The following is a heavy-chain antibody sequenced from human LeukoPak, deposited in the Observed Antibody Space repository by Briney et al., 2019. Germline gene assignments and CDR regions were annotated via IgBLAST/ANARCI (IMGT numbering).Heavy chain of an antibody. V-gene: IGHV3-30*18. CDR2: ISYDGSNK. CDR3: AKVDLGYNLDY. D-gene: IGHD5-24*01. CDR1: GFTFSGYG. J-gene: IGHJ4*02. Sequence: GGSLRLSCAASGFTFSGYGMHWVRQAPGKGLEWVAVISYDGSNKYYADSVKGRFTISRDNSKNTLYLQMNSLRAEDTAVYYCAKVDLGYNLDYWGQGTLVTVSS.